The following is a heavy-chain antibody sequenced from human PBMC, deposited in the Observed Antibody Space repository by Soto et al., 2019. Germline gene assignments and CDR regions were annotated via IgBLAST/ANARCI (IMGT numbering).Heavy chain of an antibody. D-gene: IGHD6-19*01. Sequence: SETLSLTCTVSGGSISSYYWSWIRQPPGKGLEWIGYIYYSGSTNYNPTLKSRVTISVDTSKNQFSLKLSSVTAADTAVYYCARHDSSGWLDAFDIWGQGTMVT. J-gene: IGHJ3*02. V-gene: IGHV4-59*08. CDR3: ARHDSSGWLDAFDI. CDR2: IYYSGST. CDR1: GGSISSYY.